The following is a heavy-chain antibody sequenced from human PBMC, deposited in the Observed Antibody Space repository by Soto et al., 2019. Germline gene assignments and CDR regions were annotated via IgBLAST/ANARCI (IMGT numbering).Heavy chain of an antibody. V-gene: IGHV4-34*01. CDR1: GGSLSGYY. J-gene: IGHJ4*02. Sequence: SETLSLTCAVYGGSLSGYYWSWIRQPPGKGLEWIGEINHSGSTNYNPSLKSRVTISVDTSKNQFSLKLSSVTAADTAVYYCSRAGDGDGYYFDYWGRGTLVTVSS. CDR3: SRAGDGDGYYFDY. CDR2: INHSGST. D-gene: IGHD4-17*01.